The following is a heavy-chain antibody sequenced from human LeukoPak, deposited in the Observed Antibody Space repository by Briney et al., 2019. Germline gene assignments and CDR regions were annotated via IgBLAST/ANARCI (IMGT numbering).Heavy chain of an antibody. CDR2: ISGSGGST. CDR1: GFTFSSYA. D-gene: IGHD3-22*01. V-gene: IGHV3-23*01. Sequence: GGSLRLSCAASGFTFSSYAMSWVRQAPGKGLEWVSAISGSGGSTYYADSVKGRFTISRDNSKNTLYLQMNSLRAEDTAVYYCAKDQYYYDSSGYYPYDYWGQGTLVTVSS. CDR3: AKDQYYYDSSGYYPYDY. J-gene: IGHJ4*02.